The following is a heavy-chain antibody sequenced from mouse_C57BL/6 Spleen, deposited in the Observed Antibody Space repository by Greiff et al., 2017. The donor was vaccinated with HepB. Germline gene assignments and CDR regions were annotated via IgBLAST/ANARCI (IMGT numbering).Heavy chain of an antibody. CDR1: GYTFTDYY. Sequence: VQLQQSGPVLVKPGASVKMSCKASGYTFTDYYMNWVKQSHGKSLEWIGVINPYNGGTSYNQKFKGKATLTVDKSSSTAYMELNSLTSEDSAVYYCARRGYDYDSAMDYWGQGTSVTVSS. J-gene: IGHJ4*01. V-gene: IGHV1-19*01. CDR2: INPYNGGT. CDR3: ARRGYDYDSAMDY. D-gene: IGHD2-4*01.